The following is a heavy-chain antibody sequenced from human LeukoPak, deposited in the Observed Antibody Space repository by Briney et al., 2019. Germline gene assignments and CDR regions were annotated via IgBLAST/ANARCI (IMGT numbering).Heavy chain of an antibody. V-gene: IGHV1-2*06. D-gene: IGHD2-2*01. CDR2: INPNSGGT. J-gene: IGHJ4*02. Sequence: WASVKVSCKASGYTSTGYYMHWVRQAPGQGLEWMGRINPNSGGTNYAQKFQGRVTMTRDTSISTAYMELSRLRSDDAAVYYCARDLNAWYQLLFYWGQGTLVTVSS. CDR1: GYTSTGYY. CDR3: ARDLNAWYQLLFY.